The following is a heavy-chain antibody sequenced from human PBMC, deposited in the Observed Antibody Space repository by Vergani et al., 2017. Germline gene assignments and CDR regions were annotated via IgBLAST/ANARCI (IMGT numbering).Heavy chain of an antibody. CDR1: GSTVSGNY. CDR3: ARGNYYGSGTYVDP. D-gene: IGHD3-10*01. CDR2: IYSGDET. V-gene: IGHV3-66*02. J-gene: IGHJ5*02. Sequence: ELQLVESGGGLVQPGGSLRLSCAASGSTVSGNYITWGRPAPGKGLEWVSHIYSGDETYYADSVKGRVTISRHTSKNTLHLQINNLRVEDTAVYYCARGNYYGSGTYVDPWGQGTLVTVSS.